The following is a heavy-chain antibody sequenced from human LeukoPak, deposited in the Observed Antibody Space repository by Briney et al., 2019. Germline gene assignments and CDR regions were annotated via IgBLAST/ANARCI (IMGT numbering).Heavy chain of an antibody. CDR1: GGSITNNRYY. CDR3: AREPSGITGTFNDY. V-gene: IGHV4-39*02. J-gene: IGHJ4*02. Sequence: SETLSLTCTVSGGSITNNRYYWGWIRQPPGEGLEWIGTIFFSGYTYYNPSLKSRVTISVDPSKNHFSLELSSVTAADTAVYYCAREPSGITGTFNDYWGQGTLVTVSS. D-gene: IGHD1-20*01. CDR2: IFFSGYT.